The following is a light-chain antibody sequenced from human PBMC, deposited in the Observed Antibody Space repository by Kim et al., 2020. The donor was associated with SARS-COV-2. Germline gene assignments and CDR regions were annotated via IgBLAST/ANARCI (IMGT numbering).Light chain of an antibody. V-gene: IGKV1-33*01. CDR3: QQYDNPPYT. Sequence: DIQMTQSPSSLSASVGDRVTITCQAIQDISNYLNWYQQKPGKAPKLLIYDASNLETGVPSRFSGSGSGTDFTFTISSLQPEDIATYYCQQYDNPPYTCGQETELE. CDR2: DAS. J-gene: IGKJ2*01. CDR1: QDISNY.